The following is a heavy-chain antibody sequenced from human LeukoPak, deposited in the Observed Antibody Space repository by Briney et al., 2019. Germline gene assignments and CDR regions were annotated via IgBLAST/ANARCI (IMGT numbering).Heavy chain of an antibody. V-gene: IGHV4-39*01. Sequence: SETLSLTCTVSGDSISNKIYYWGWIRQPPGKGLEWIGSLSSSGSVYYNPSLKSRVTASIDTSKNQFSLRLTSVIAADTAVYYCARHAVVDAYPRYFQHWGQGTLVTVSS. CDR2: LSSSGSV. CDR3: ARHAVVDAYPRYFQH. CDR1: GDSISNKIYY. D-gene: IGHD5-12*01. J-gene: IGHJ1*01.